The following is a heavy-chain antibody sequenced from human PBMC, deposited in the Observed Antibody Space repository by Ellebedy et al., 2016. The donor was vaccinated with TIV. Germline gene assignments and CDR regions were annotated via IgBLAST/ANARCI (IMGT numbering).Heavy chain of an antibody. CDR3: AKLPVAYNWNYADDY. J-gene: IGHJ4*02. V-gene: IGHV4-59*01. Sequence: MPGGSLRLSCAASGFTFSSYGMSWIRQPPGKGLEWIGYIYHSATTNYSPSLKSRVTISADTSKNQFSLRLSSVTAADTAVYYCAKLPVAYNWNYADDYWGQGTLVTVSS. D-gene: IGHD1-7*01. CDR1: GFTFSSYG. CDR2: IYHSATT.